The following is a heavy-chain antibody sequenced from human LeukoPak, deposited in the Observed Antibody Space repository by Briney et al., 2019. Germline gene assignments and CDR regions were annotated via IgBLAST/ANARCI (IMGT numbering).Heavy chain of an antibody. D-gene: IGHD4-11*01. J-gene: IGHJ4*02. CDR2: ISSSSSTI. V-gene: IGHV3-48*04. CDR1: GFTFSSYS. CDR3: ASPRTTKRPRFDY. Sequence: GGSLRLSCAASGFTFSSYSMNWVRQAPGKGLEWVSYISSSSSTIYYADSVKGRFTISRDNAKNSLYLQMNSLRAEDTAVYYCASPRTTKRPRFDYWGQGTLVTVSS.